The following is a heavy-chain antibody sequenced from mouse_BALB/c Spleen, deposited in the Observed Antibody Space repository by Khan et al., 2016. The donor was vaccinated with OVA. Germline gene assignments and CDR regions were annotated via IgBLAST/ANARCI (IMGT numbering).Heavy chain of an antibody. CDR3: ARGNYYGYAMDY. CDR1: GYSITSNYA. J-gene: IGHJ4*01. D-gene: IGHD1-1*01. CDR2: ISYSGST. Sequence: EVQLQESGPGLVKPSQSLSLTCTVTGYSITSNYAWNWIRQLPGNKLEWMGYISYSGSTSYKPSLKSRISITRDTSKNQFFLQLNSVTTEDAATYYCARGNYYGYAMDYWGQGTSVTVSS. V-gene: IGHV3-2*02.